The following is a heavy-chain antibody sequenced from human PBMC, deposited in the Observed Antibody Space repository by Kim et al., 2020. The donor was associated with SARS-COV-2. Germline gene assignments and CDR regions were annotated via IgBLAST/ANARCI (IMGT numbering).Heavy chain of an antibody. D-gene: IGHD6-13*01. V-gene: IGHV3-30*18. CDR3: AKSRDMGYFGY. CDR1: GFTFSSYG. J-gene: IGHJ4*02. Sequence: GGSLRLSCAASGFTFSSYGMHWVRQAPGKGLEWVAVISYDGSNKYYADSVKGRFTISRDNSKNTLYLQMNSLRAEDTAVYYCAKSRDMGYFGYWGQGTLVTVSS. CDR2: ISYDGSNK.